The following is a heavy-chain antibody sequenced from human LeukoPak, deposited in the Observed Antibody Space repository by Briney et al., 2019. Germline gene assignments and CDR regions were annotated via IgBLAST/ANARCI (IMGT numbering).Heavy chain of an antibody. CDR3: ARDRTSLGYCSGGSCRYDAFDI. J-gene: IGHJ3*02. D-gene: IGHD2-15*01. V-gene: IGHV1-69*05. CDR2: IIPIFGTA. Sequence: SVKVSCKASGGTFSSYAISWVRQAPGQGLEWMGGIIPIFGTANYAQKFQGRVTITTDESTSTAYMELSSLRSEDTAVYYCARDRTSLGYCSGGSCRYDAFDIWGQGTMITVSS. CDR1: GGTFSSYA.